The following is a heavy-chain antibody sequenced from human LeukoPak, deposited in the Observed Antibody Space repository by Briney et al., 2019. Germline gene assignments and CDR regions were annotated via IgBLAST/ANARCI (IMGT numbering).Heavy chain of an antibody. D-gene: IGHD5-18*01. V-gene: IGHV4-39*01. Sequence: TSETLSLTCTVSGGSISCSSAYWRGIPQPRGKGREWIGSIYYRKNTYYNPALKSRVTISADTSNNQFPLTLGSGGATSTAVYYFVSPCRFSYGYFAYWGEGTLVTVSS. CDR1: GGSISCSSAY. CDR3: VSPCRFSYGYFAY. CDR2: IYYRKNT. J-gene: IGHJ4*02.